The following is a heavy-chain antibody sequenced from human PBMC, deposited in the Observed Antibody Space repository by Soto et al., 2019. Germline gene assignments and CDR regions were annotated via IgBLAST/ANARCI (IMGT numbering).Heavy chain of an antibody. J-gene: IGHJ5*02. CDR1: ENTFTIYS. D-gene: IGHD3-10*01. CDR3: AGASDGYGSGWIDP. CDR2: INVGNGNI. V-gene: IGHV1-3*01. Sequence: ASVNVSCKSSENTFTIYSMHWVRQAPGQRLEWMGWINVGNGNIKYSQKFQGRVTITRDTSASTAYMELSSLRFEDTAVYYCAGASDGYGSGWIDPWGQGTLVTVSS.